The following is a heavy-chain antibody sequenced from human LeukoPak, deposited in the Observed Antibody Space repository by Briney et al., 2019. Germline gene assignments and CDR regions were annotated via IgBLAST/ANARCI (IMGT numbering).Heavy chain of an antibody. V-gene: IGHV3-33*06. CDR3: AKEMKVQWLSTYYFDY. CDR2: IWYDGSNK. J-gene: IGHJ4*02. CDR1: GFTFSSYG. Sequence: PGGSLRLSCAAFGFTFSSYGMHWVRQAPGKGLEWVAVIWYDGSNKYYADSVKGRFTISRDNSKNTLYLQMNSLRAEDTAVYYCAKEMKVQWLSTYYFDYWGQGTLVTVSS. D-gene: IGHD6-19*01.